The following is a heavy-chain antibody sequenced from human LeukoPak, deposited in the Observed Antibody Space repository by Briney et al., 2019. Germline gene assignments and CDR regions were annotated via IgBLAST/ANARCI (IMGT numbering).Heavy chain of an antibody. V-gene: IGHV3-23*01. CDR3: AKDYRMGTNYNPPPTF. CDR2: ISGSGGST. CDR1: GFTFSSYA. Sequence: PGGSLRLSCAASGFTFSSYAMSWVRQAPGKGLEWVSAISGSGGSTYYADSVKGRFTISRDNSRNTLYLQMNSLRAEDTAVYYCAKDYRMGTNYNPPPTFWGQGTLVTVSS. J-gene: IGHJ4*02. D-gene: IGHD3-10*01.